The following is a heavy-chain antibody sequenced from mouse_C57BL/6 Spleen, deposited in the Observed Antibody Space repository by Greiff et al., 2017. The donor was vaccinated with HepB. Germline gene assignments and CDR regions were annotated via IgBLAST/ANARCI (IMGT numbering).Heavy chain of an antibody. Sequence: VQLQQSGPGLVKPSQSLSLTCSVTGYSITSGYYWNWIRQFPGNKLEWMGYISYDGSNNYNPSLKNRISITRDTSKNQFFLKLNSVTTEDTATYYCARSGSSPYYFDYWGQGTTLTVSS. CDR2: ISYDGSN. CDR1: GYSITSGYY. D-gene: IGHD1-1*01. J-gene: IGHJ2*01. CDR3: ARSGSSPYYFDY. V-gene: IGHV3-6*01.